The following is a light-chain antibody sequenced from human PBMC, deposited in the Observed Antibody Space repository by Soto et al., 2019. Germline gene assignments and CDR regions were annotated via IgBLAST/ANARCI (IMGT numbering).Light chain of an antibody. CDR2: KVS. CDR3: MQGTHWPFT. CDR1: QSLVHSDGNTY. Sequence: DVVTTQSPLSLPVTLGQPASISCRSSQSLVHSDGNTYLNWFQQRPGQSPRRLIYKVSTRDSGVPDRFSGSGSGTDFTLRISSVEAEDVGVYYCMQGTHWPFTFGQGTKVDIK. V-gene: IGKV2-30*02. J-gene: IGKJ2*01.